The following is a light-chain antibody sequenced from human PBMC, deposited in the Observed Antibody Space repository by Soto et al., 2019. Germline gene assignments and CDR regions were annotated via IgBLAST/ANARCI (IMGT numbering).Light chain of an antibody. CDR1: QSISNH. J-gene: IGKJ1*01. V-gene: IGKV1-39*01. Sequence: DIQMTQSPSSLSASVEDRVIITCRASQSISNHLNWYQQKPGKAPKPLIFAASSLQSGVPPRFSGSRSGPDFTLTISSLQPEDFATYYCQQSYSSPPTFGQGTKV. CDR2: AAS. CDR3: QQSYSSPPT.